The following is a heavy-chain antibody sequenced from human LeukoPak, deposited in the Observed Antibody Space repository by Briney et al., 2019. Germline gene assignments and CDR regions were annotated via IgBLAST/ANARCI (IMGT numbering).Heavy chain of an antibody. V-gene: IGHV4-39*07. Sequence: SETLSLTCAVSGGSSSSISYYWGWIRQPPGRGLEWIWSIHCSGSTNYNPALKSRVNISVDTSKNQCSLKLSSVTAADTAVYYCARGYCSGGSCSSYYYYNSMDVWGKGTTVTVSS. CDR2: IHCSGST. CDR3: ARGYCSGGSCSSYYYYNSMDV. J-gene: IGHJ6*03. D-gene: IGHD2-15*01. CDR1: GGSSSSISYY.